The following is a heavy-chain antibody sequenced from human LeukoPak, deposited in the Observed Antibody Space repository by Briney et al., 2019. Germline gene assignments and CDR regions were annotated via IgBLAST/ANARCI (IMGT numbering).Heavy chain of an antibody. CDR2: IKQDGTEK. CDR3: ARVYSSSSGKNAFDI. CDR1: GFIFSNYW. Sequence: GGSLRLSCAASGFIFSNYWMSWVRQAPGKGLEWVANIKQDGTEKDYVASVRGRSTISRDNAKNSLYLQVNSLRAEDTAVYYCARVYSSSSGKNAFDIWGQGTMVTVSS. J-gene: IGHJ3*02. D-gene: IGHD6-6*01. V-gene: IGHV3-7*03.